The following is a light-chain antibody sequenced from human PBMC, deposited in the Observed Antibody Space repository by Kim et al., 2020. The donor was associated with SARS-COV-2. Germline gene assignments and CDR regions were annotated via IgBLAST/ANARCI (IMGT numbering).Light chain of an antibody. V-gene: IGLV2-14*03. Sequence: QSALTQPASVSGSPGQSIIISCTGSSSDIGSRNYVSWYQQYPGKAPNLMIYDVSRRPSGVSNRFSGSKSGNTASLTISGLQAEDEADYYCSSFTSSIIYVFGTGTKVTVL. CDR3: SSFTSSIIYV. CDR1: SSDIGSRNY. J-gene: IGLJ1*01. CDR2: DVS.